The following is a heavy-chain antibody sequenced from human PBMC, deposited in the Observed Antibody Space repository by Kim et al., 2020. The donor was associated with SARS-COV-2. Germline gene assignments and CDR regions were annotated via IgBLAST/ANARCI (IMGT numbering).Heavy chain of an antibody. J-gene: IGHJ4*02. CDR2: IYYSGST. CDR1: GGSVSSGSYY. V-gene: IGHV4-61*01. CDR3: ARGYPVTTY. Sequence: SETLSLTCTVSGGSVSSGSYYWSWIRQPPGKGLEWMGYIYYSGSTNYNPSLKSRVTISVDTSKNQFSLKLSSVTAADTAVYYCARGYPVTTYWDQGTLVTVSS. D-gene: IGHD4-4*01.